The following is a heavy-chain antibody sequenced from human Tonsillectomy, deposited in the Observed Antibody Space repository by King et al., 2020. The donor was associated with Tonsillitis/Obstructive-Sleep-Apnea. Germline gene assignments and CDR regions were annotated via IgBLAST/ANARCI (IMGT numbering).Heavy chain of an antibody. CDR3: ARAPEVGAQPPFFMDV. CDR1: GFTFSSYE. J-gene: IGHJ6*03. Sequence: VQLVESGGGLVQPGGSLRLSCAASGFTFSSYEMNWVRQAPGKGLEWVSYISSSGSTIYYADSVKGRFTISRDNAKNSLYLQMNSLRAEDTAVYYCARAPEVGAQPPFFMDVWGKGTTVTVSS. CDR2: ISSSGSTI. V-gene: IGHV3-48*03. D-gene: IGHD1-26*01.